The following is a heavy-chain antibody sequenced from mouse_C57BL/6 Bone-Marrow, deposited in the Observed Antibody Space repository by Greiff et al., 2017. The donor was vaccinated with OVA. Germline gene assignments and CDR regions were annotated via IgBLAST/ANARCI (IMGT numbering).Heavy chain of an antibody. CDR2: ISSGGSYT. CDR3: ARHNWLGFDY. V-gene: IGHV5-6*01. Sequence: EVKLMESGGDLVKPGGSLKLSCAASGFTFSSYGMSWVRQTPDKRLEWVATISSGGSYTYYPDSVKGRFTISRDNAKNTLYLQMSSLKSEDTAMYYCARHNWLGFDYWGQGTTRTVSS. CDR1: GFTFSSYG. J-gene: IGHJ2*01. D-gene: IGHD4-1*01.